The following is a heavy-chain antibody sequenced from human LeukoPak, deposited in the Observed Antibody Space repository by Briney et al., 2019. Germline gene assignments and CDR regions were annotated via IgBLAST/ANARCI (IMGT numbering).Heavy chain of an antibody. V-gene: IGHV1-69*13. D-gene: IGHD6-13*01. CDR3: ARTGYSSSWYDFDY. CDR1: GGTFSSYA. J-gene: IGHJ4*02. CDR2: IIPIFGTA. Sequence: SVKVSCKASGGTFSSYAISWVRQVPGEGLEWMGGIIPIFGTANYAQKFQGRVTITADESTSTAYMELSSLRSEDTAVYYCARTGYSSSWYDFDYWGQGTLVTVSS.